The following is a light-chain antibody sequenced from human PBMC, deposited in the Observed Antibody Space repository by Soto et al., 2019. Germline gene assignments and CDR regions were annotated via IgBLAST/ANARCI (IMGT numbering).Light chain of an antibody. CDR1: QSISTY. CDR3: QQSYTTPRYT. V-gene: IGKV1-39*01. Sequence: DIPMTQSPSALSASVRDRVTITCRASQSISTYLNWYQQKPGKAPKLLIYAASSLQSGVPSRFSGSGSGTDFTLTISSLQPEDSATYYCQQSYTTPRYTFGQGTKLEIK. J-gene: IGKJ2*01. CDR2: AAS.